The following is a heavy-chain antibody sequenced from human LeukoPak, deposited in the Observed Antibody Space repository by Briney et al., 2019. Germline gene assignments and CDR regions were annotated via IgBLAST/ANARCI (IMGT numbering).Heavy chain of an antibody. V-gene: IGHV4-34*01. CDR1: GGSFSGYY. J-gene: IGHJ4*02. CDR2: INHSGST. D-gene: IGHD6-13*01. CDR3: ARVASSTGEVVEDY. Sequence: PSETLSLTCAVYGGSFSGYYWSWIRQPPGKGLEWIGEINHSGSTNYNPSLKSRVTISVDTSKNQFSLKLSSVTAADTAVYYCARVASSTGEVVEDYWGQGTLVTVSS.